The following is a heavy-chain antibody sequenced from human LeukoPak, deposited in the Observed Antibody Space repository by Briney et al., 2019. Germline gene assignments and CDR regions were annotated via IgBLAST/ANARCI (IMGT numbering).Heavy chain of an antibody. Sequence: GGSLRLSCAASGFTFDDYAMHWVRQAPGKGLEWVSGISWNSGSIGYADSVKGRFTISRDNAKNSLYLQMNSLRAEDMALYYCAKDRSGELGTAFDIWGQGTMVTVSS. CDR3: AKDRSGELGTAFDI. D-gene: IGHD1-26*01. CDR2: ISWNSGSI. J-gene: IGHJ3*02. V-gene: IGHV3-9*03. CDR1: GFTFDDYA.